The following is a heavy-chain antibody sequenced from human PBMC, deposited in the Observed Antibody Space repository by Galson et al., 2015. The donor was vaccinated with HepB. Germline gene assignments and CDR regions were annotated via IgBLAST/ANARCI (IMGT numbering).Heavy chain of an antibody. V-gene: IGHV1-8*01. D-gene: IGHD3-9*01. CDR3: ARGGKTYDILTSYLPSYYYYYMDV. CDR1: GYTFTSYD. CDR2: MNPNSGNT. J-gene: IGHJ6*03. Sequence: SVKVSCKASGYTFTSYDINWVRQATGQGLEWMGWMNPNSGNTGYAQKFQGRVTLTRNTSISTAYMELSSLRSEDTAVYFCARGGKTYDILTSYLPSYYYYYMDVWGKGTTVTVSS.